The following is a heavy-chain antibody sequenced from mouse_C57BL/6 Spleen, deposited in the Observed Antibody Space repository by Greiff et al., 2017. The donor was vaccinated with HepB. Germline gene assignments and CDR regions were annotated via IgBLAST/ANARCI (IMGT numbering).Heavy chain of an antibody. Sequence: VQLQQSGPELVKPGASVKISCKASGYTFTDYYMNWVKQSHGKSLEWIGDINPNNGGTSYNQKFKGKATLTVDKSSSTAYMELRSLTSEDSAVYYCARSEEGYYVAYWGQGTLVTVSA. D-gene: IGHD2-3*01. CDR3: ARSEEGYYVAY. CDR2: INPNNGGT. J-gene: IGHJ3*01. V-gene: IGHV1-26*01. CDR1: GYTFTDYY.